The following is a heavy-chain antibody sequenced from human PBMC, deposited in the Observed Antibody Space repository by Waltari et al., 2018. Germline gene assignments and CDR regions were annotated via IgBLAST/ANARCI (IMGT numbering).Heavy chain of an antibody. CDR1: GYSISSGYY. Sequence: QVQLQESGPGLVKPSETLSLTCTVSGYSISSGYYWGWIRQPPGKGLEWIGSIYQSGSTYYNPSLKSRVTISVDTSKNQFSLKLSSVTAADTAVYYCASGSTYCSSTSCYKWYFDLWGRGTLVTVSS. CDR3: ASGSTYCSSTSCYKWYFDL. CDR2: IYQSGST. V-gene: IGHV4-38-2*02. J-gene: IGHJ2*01. D-gene: IGHD2-2*02.